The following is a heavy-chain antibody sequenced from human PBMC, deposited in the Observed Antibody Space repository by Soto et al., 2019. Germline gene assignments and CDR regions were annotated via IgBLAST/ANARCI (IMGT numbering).Heavy chain of an antibody. D-gene: IGHD2-8*02. CDR3: ARLSYCSDTTCLEDV. V-gene: IGHV3-23*01. Sequence: EVQLLESGGGLVQPGGSLRLSCEASGFRFSAYGMSWVRQAPGKGLEWVSSIPRSGATTYYADSVKGRFSIFRDDSKDTLYLRMNSLRADDTAIYYCARLSYCSDTTCLEDVWGQGTTVSVSS. CDR1: GFRFSAYG. J-gene: IGHJ6*01. CDR2: IPRSGATT.